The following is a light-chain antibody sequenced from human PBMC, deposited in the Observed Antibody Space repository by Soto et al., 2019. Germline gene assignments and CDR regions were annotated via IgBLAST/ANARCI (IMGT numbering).Light chain of an antibody. CDR1: QDISNY. Sequence: DIQMTQSPSSLSASVGDRVTIPCQASQDISNYLNWYQQKPGKAPKLLIYDASNLETGVPSRFSGSGSGTDFTFTISRLQPEDIATYYCQQYENLPTFGQGTRLEIK. J-gene: IGKJ5*01. CDR2: DAS. V-gene: IGKV1-33*01. CDR3: QQYENLPT.